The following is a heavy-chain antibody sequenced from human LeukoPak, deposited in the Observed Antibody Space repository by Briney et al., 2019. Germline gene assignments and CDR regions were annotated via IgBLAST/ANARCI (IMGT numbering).Heavy chain of an antibody. D-gene: IGHD1-26*01. CDR1: GFTVSSNY. J-gene: IGHJ4*02. V-gene: IGHV3-53*01. CDR3: AKDRLVGATATFDY. Sequence: PGGSLRLSCAASGFTVSSNYMSWVRQAPGKGLEWVSAIYSGGSTYYADSVKGRFTISRDNSKNTLYLQMNSLRAEDTAVYYCAKDRLVGATATFDYWGQGTLVTVSS. CDR2: IYSGGST.